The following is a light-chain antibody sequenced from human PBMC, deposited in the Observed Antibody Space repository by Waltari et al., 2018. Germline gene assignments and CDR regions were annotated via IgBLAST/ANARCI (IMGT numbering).Light chain of an antibody. J-gene: IGKJ1*01. CDR2: DAS. CDR1: QSFTRY. CDR3: QHYVRLPVT. V-gene: IGKV3-20*01. Sequence: EIVLTQSPGTLSLSPGERATLSGRASQSFTRYLAWYHHKPGQAPRLLIYDASTRAAGIADRFSGSGFGTDFTLTISRLEPEDSAVYYCQHYVRLPVTFGQGTKVEIK.